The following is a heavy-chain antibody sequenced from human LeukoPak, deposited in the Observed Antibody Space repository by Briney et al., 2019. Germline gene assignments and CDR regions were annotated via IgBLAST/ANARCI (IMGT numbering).Heavy chain of an antibody. CDR1: GYTFTSYD. J-gene: IGHJ6*03. CDR3: ARGRLWPGSYRRERYYYYYMDV. V-gene: IGHV1-8*03. Sequence: ASVKVSCKASGYTFTSYDINWVRQATGQGLEWMGWMNPNSGNTGYAQKFQGRVTITRNTSISTAYMELSSLRSEDTAVYYCARGRLWPGSYRRERYYYYYMDVWGKGTTVTVSS. D-gene: IGHD2-21*01. CDR2: MNPNSGNT.